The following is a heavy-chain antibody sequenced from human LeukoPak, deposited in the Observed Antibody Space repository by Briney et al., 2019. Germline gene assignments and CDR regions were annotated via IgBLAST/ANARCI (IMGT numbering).Heavy chain of an antibody. CDR2: TYPGDSDT. CDR1: GYSFTSYW. J-gene: IGHJ6*02. CDR3: ARTHNDLGSYYYGMDV. D-gene: IGHD3-10*01. Sequence: GESLKISCKGSGYSFTSYWIGWVRQMPGKGLEWMGITYPGDSDTRYSPSFQGQVTISADKSISTAYLQWSSLKASDTAMYYCARTHNDLGSYYYGMDVWGQGTTVTVSS. V-gene: IGHV5-51*01.